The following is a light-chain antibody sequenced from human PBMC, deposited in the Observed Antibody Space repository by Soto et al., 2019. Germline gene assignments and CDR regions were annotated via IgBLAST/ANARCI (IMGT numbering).Light chain of an antibody. J-gene: IGKJ1*01. V-gene: IGKV2-28*01. CDR1: QSLLHSNGYNY. CDR3: MQPLHTPWT. Sequence: DIVMTQSPLSLPVTPGGPASISCRSSQSLLHSNGYNYLDWYLQKSGQSPQLLIYLGSTRASGVPDRFNGSGSGTDFTLKIRRVEAEDVGVYYCMQPLHTPWTFGQGTKVDIK. CDR2: LGS.